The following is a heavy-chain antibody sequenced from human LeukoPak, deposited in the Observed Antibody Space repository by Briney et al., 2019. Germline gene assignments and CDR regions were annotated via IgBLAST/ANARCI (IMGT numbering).Heavy chain of an antibody. D-gene: IGHD3-22*01. Sequence: GGSLRLSCAASGFTFSSYAMGWVRQAPGKGLGWVSGISGSGGSTYYADSVKGRFTISRDNSKNTLYLQMTSLRAEDTAVYYCAKDQVWIVVGSFDYWGQGTLVTVSS. V-gene: IGHV3-23*01. CDR1: GFTFSSYA. CDR3: AKDQVWIVVGSFDY. J-gene: IGHJ4*02. CDR2: ISGSGGST.